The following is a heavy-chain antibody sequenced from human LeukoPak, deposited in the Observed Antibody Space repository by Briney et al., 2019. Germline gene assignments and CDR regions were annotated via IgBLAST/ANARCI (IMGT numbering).Heavy chain of an antibody. CDR3: ARGRGDTSGYYHIDY. V-gene: IGHV4-34*01. CDR1: GGSVSGYY. Sequence: SETLSLTCAVYGGSVSGYYWSWIRQPPGKGLEWIGEINHSGSTNYNPSLKSRVIMSVDTSKNQFSLKLSSVTAAHTAVYYCARGRGDTSGYYHIDYWGQGTLVTVSS. CDR2: INHSGST. J-gene: IGHJ4*02. D-gene: IGHD3-22*01.